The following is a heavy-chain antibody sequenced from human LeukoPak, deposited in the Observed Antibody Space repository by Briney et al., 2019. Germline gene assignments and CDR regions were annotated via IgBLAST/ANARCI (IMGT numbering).Heavy chain of an antibody. CDR2: ITGYNGDT. CDR1: GYTFTSYG. Sequence: ASVKVSCKASGYTFTSYGITWVRQAPGQGLEWMGWITGYNGDTNYAQNLQGRVTMTTDTSTSTADMELSSLRSDDTAVYYCARALRTLYCSGIGCLNWFDPWGQGTLATVSS. D-gene: IGHD2-15*01. V-gene: IGHV1-18*01. CDR3: ARALRTLYCSGIGCLNWFDP. J-gene: IGHJ5*02.